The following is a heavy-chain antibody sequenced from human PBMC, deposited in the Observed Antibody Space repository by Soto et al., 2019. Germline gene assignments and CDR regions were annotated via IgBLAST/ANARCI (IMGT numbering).Heavy chain of an antibody. V-gene: IGHV1-18*01. J-gene: IGHJ3*02. D-gene: IGHD6-19*01. CDR2: ISAYNGNT. CDR3: ARVEQWLVLPSGHDALDI. Sequence: ASVKVSCKASGYTFTSYGISWVRQAPGQGLERMGWISAYNGNTNYAQKLQGRVTMTTDKSTSTAYMELRSLRSADTAVYYCARVEQWLVLPSGHDALDIWGQGTMVTVSS. CDR1: GYTFTSYG.